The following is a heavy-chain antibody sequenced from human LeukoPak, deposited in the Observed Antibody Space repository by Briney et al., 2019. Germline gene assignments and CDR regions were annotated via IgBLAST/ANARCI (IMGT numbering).Heavy chain of an antibody. CDR1: GGSFSGYY. Sequence: SETLSLTCAVYGGSFSGYYWSWIRQPPGKGLEWIGEINHSGSTNYNPSLKSRVTMSIDTSKSQFSLKLSSVTAADTALYYCARDRGFDYPFDYWGQGTLVTVSS. V-gene: IGHV4-34*01. D-gene: IGHD5-12*01. J-gene: IGHJ4*02. CDR2: INHSGST. CDR3: ARDRGFDYPFDY.